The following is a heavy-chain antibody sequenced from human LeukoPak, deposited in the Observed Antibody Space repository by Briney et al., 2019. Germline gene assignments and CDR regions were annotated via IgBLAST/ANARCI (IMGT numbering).Heavy chain of an antibody. CDR1: GFTFSNAW. CDR2: IKSKTDGGTT. Sequence: GGSLRLSCAASGFTFSNAWMSWVRQAPGKGLEWVGRIKSKTDGGTTDYAAPVKGRFTISRDDSKNTLYLQMNSLKTEDTAVYYCAKDKAYGDPYYFDYWGQGTLVTVSS. D-gene: IGHD4-17*01. V-gene: IGHV3-15*01. CDR3: AKDKAYGDPYYFDY. J-gene: IGHJ4*02.